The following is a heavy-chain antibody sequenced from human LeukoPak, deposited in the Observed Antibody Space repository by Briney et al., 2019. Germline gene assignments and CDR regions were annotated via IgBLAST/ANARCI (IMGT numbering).Heavy chain of an antibody. D-gene: IGHD5-24*01. J-gene: IGHJ4*02. CDR1: GFTFSSYA. Sequence: LGGSLRLSCAASGFTFSSYAMSWVRQAPGKGLEWVSAISDSGGSTYYADSVKGRFTISRDNAQNSLYLQMSGLRAEDTAMYYCVRDADFYKGDYWGQGTLVTVSS. CDR2: ISDSGGST. CDR3: VRDADFYKGDY. V-gene: IGHV3-23*01.